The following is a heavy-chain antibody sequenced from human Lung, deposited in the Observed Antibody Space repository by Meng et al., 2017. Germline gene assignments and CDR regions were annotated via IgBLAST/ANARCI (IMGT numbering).Heavy chain of an antibody. D-gene: IGHD3-10*01. CDR3: ARGTPGRSYCDY. J-gene: IGHJ4*02. V-gene: IGHV1-18*01. CDR1: DYTFTGYG. CDR2: LGAHPGDT. Sequence: HVQLLQSGAEVKQPGALSKASCKASDYTFTGYGVCWVRQAPGQGLEWMAWLGAHPGDTSFAPKFLGRVTVTADTATATAYMELRSLRSDDTAVYYCARGTPGRSYCDYWGLGTLVTVSS.